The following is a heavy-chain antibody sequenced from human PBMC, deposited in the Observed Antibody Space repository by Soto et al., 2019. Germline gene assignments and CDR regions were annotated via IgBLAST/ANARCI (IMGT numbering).Heavy chain of an antibody. CDR3: ASARGDTGYYYAMDV. Sequence: SETLSLTCTVSGGSIRSGGYYWSWIRQHPGKGLEWIGYIYYSGSTYYNPSLKSRVTISVDTPKNQFSLKLSSVTAADTAVYYRASARGDTGYYYAMDVWGQGTTVTVSS. J-gene: IGHJ6*02. V-gene: IGHV4-31*03. CDR2: IYYSGST. D-gene: IGHD3-10*01. CDR1: GGSIRSGGYY.